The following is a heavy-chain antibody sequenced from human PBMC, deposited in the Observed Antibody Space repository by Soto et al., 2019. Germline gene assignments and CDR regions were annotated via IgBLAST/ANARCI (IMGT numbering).Heavy chain of an antibody. CDR1: GFTFSSYG. Sequence: GGSLRLSCAASGFTFSSYGMHWVRQAPGKGLEWVAVIWYDGSNKYYADSVKGRFTISRDNSKNTLYLQMNSLRAEDTAVYYCARDIGYSYGPGGPYYYYGMDVWGQGTTVTVSS. D-gene: IGHD5-18*01. CDR2: IWYDGSNK. CDR3: ARDIGYSYGPGGPYYYYGMDV. J-gene: IGHJ6*02. V-gene: IGHV3-33*01.